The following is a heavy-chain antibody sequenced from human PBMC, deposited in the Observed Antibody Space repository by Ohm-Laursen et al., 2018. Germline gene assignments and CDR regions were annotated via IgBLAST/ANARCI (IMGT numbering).Heavy chain of an antibody. V-gene: IGHV4-59*01. Sequence: SETLSLTCTVSGGSISSYYWSWIRQPAGKGLEWIGHISYTGYTSYKSSLKSRVTISLDTSRKHFSLRLTSLAAADTAVYYCARGSNEYGGLYFPHWGQGTLVTVSS. CDR2: ISYTGYT. CDR1: GGSISSYY. J-gene: IGHJ1*01. CDR3: ARGSNEYGGLYFPH. D-gene: IGHD4-23*01.